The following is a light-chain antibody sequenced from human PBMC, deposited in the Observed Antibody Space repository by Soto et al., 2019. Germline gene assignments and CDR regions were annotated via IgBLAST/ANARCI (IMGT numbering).Light chain of an antibody. Sequence: QSALTQSASVSGSPGQSITISCTGSSSDVGSSNLVSWYQQHPGKAPKLMIYEVTRRPSGVSNRFSGSKSGSTASLTISALQADDEADYYCSSYAGSSTFVFGTGTKVTVL. CDR1: SSDVGSSNL. CDR3: SSYAGSSTFV. CDR2: EVT. J-gene: IGLJ1*01. V-gene: IGLV2-23*02.